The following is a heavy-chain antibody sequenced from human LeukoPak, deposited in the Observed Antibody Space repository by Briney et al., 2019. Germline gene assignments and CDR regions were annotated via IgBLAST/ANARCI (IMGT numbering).Heavy chain of an antibody. Sequence: GGSLRLSCAASGFTFRTYSVNWVRQAPGKGLEWVSSISSTSTYIYYADSMKGRFIISRDNARNSLYLEMNSLRAEDTAVYYCARIIGISGTYPTDYWGQGTLVTVSS. V-gene: IGHV3-21*06. CDR1: GFTFRTYS. D-gene: IGHD1-26*01. CDR2: ISSTSTYI. J-gene: IGHJ4*02. CDR3: ARIIGISGTYPTDY.